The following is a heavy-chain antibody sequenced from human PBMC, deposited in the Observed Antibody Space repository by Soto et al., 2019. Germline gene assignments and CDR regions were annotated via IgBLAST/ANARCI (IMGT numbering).Heavy chain of an antibody. J-gene: IGHJ4*02. V-gene: IGHV4-39*01. CDR1: GGSISTSYY. D-gene: IGHD3-10*01. CDR2: IYYSGST. Sequence: QLQLQESGPGLVKPSETLSLTCIVSGGSISTSYYWGWIRQPPGKGLEWIGSIYYSGSTYYNPSLKSRVTISVDTSKNQFSLKLSSVTAADTAVYYCARHYGQEVFDYWGQGTLVTVSS. CDR3: ARHYGQEVFDY.